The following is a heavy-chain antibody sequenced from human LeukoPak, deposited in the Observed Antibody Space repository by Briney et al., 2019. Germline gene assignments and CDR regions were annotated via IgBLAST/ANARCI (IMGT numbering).Heavy chain of an antibody. CDR1: GGSISSGNYY. V-gene: IGHV4-61*02. J-gene: IGHJ3*02. Sequence: SETLSLTCTVSGGSISSGNYYWSWIRQPAGKRLEWIGRIYTSGSTNYNPSLKSRVTISVDTSKNQFSLKLSSVTAADTAVYYCARGARLIVGATAAFDIWGQGTMVTVSS. CDR3: ARGARLIVGATAAFDI. CDR2: IYTSGST. D-gene: IGHD1-26*01.